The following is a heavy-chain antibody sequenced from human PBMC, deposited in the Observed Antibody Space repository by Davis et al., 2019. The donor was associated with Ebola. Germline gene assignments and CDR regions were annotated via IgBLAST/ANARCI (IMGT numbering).Heavy chain of an antibody. CDR3: ARDGPPSRGHGYVDYGYRRTRKTGRLQGNSYFGLDV. Sequence: PSETLSLTCIVSGDSINSGDYYWSWVRQSPGKGLEWIGYISNSGKTYFRPSLRSRISMSVDVSNNQFSLTLSFVTAADTAMYFCARDGPPSRGHGYVDYGYRRTRKTGRLQGNSYFGLDVWGEGTTVTVSS. CDR1: GDSINSGDYY. V-gene: IGHV4-30-4*01. J-gene: IGHJ6*04. D-gene: IGHD5-18*01. CDR2: ISNSGKT.